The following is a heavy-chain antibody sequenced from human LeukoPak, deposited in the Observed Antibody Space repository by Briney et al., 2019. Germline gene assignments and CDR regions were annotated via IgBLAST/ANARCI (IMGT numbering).Heavy chain of an antibody. Sequence: GASVKVSCTASGYTFTGYYMHWVRQAPGQGLEWMGWINPNSGGTNYAQKFQGRVTMTRDTSISTAYMELSRLRSDDTAVYYCARDLVGYYGSGSYPSDYWGQGTLVTVSS. D-gene: IGHD3-10*01. CDR3: ARDLVGYYGSGSYPSDY. CDR2: INPNSGGT. V-gene: IGHV1-2*02. J-gene: IGHJ4*02. CDR1: GYTFTGYY.